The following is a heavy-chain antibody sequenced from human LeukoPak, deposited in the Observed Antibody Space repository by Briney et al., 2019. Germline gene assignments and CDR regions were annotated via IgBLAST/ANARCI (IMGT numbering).Heavy chain of an antibody. CDR3: ARGGNSGSYGPFFDY. V-gene: IGHV1-46*01. J-gene: IGHJ4*02. Sequence: ASVKVSCKASGYTFTSYYMHWVRQAPPQGLERMGIINPSGGSTSYAQKFQGRVTMTRDTSTSTVYMELSSLRSEDTAVYYCARGGNSGSYGPFFDYWGQGTLVTVSS. CDR2: INPSGGST. CDR1: GYTFTSYY. D-gene: IGHD1-26*01.